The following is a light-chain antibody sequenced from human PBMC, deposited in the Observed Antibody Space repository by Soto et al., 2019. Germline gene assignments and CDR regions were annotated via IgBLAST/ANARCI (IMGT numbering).Light chain of an antibody. Sequence: QSALTQPPSASGSPGQSVTISCTGTSSDVGGYKYVSWYQQHPGNAPKLMIYEVSKRPSGVPDRFSGSKSGNTASLTVSGLQSEDEADYYCSSYAGSNSVVFGGGTQLTVL. CDR1: SSDVGGYKY. CDR3: SSYAGSNSVV. J-gene: IGLJ2*01. V-gene: IGLV2-8*01. CDR2: EVS.